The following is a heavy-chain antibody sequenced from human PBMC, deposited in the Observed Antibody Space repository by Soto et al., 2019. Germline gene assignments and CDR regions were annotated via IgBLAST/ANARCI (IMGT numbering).Heavy chain of an antibody. V-gene: IGHV1-69*13. Sequence: ASVKVSCKASGGTFSSYAISWVRQAPGQGLEWMGGIIPIFGTANYAQKFQGSVTITADESTSTAYMELSSLRSEDTAVYYCARQDGYSSGWYLEYWGQGTLVTVSS. D-gene: IGHD6-19*01. CDR1: GGTFSSYA. CDR2: IIPIFGTA. J-gene: IGHJ4*02. CDR3: ARQDGYSSGWYLEY.